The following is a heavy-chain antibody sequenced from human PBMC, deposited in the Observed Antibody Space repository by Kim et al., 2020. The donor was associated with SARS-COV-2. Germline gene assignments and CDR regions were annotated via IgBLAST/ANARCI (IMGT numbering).Heavy chain of an antibody. D-gene: IGHD3-3*01. CDR3: ALKGSFGSGY. J-gene: IGHJ4*02. V-gene: IGHV3-23*01. Sequence: GGSLRLSCTVSGVAFSNYAMTWVRQVPEKGLEWVSAVSRSGDETYYADSVKGRFTISRDNSKSSLYLQMNSLRAEDTAIYYCALKGSFGSGYGGQGTLVTVSS. CDR2: VSRSGDET. CDR1: GVAFSNYA.